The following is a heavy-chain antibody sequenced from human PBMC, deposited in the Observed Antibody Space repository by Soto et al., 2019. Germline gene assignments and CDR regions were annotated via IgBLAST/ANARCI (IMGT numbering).Heavy chain of an antibody. CDR2: ISYDGSNK. V-gene: IGHV3-30*19. D-gene: IGHD3-22*01. Sequence: PGXSLILFFAASGFSFSSYCLHWLRPVLVDVLRWVAVISYDGSNKYYADSVKGRFTISRDNSKNTLYLQMNSLRAEDTAVYYCSRDSSDSSGYYAPGPYFDYWGQGTLVTVSS. CDR3: SRDSSDSSGYYAPGPYFDY. J-gene: IGHJ4*02. CDR1: GFSFSSYC.